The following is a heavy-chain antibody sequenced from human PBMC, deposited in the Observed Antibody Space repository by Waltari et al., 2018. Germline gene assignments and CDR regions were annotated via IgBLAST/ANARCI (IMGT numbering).Heavy chain of an antibody. CDR2: IIPIFGTA. D-gene: IGHD3-3*01. J-gene: IGHJ6*02. CDR3: ARGSSSPTYYDFFPPRYGMDV. Sequence: QAPGQGLEWMGGIIPIFGTANYAQKFQGRVTITTDESTSTAYMELSSLRSEDTAVYYCARGSSSPTYYDFFPPRYGMDVWGQGTTVTVSS. V-gene: IGHV1-69*05.